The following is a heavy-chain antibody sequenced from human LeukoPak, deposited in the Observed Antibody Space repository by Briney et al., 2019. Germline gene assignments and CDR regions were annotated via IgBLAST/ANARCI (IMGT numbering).Heavy chain of an antibody. Sequence: ASVKVSCKASGYTFTSYDINWVRQATGQGLERMGWVNPNSGNTAYAQKFQGRVTMTRNTSITTAYMELSSLRSEDTAVYYCAIKLSSGGYWGQGTLVTVSS. J-gene: IGHJ4*02. D-gene: IGHD1-7*01. CDR2: VNPNSGNT. CDR1: GYTFTSYD. V-gene: IGHV1-8*01. CDR3: AIKLSSGGY.